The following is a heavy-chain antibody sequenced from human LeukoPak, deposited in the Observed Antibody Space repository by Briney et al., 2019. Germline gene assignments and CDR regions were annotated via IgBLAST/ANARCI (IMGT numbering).Heavy chain of an antibody. CDR2: IKQDGSDK. J-gene: IGHJ4*02. CDR1: GFTFTKYW. D-gene: IGHD6-6*01. Sequence: GGSLRLSCAASGFTFTKYWMTWVRQAPGKGLEGVGNIKQDGSDKNYMDSVKGRFTISRDNTKNSVYLQMSSLRAEDTAVYYCARAGIVEYSSSWNDYWGQGTLVTVSS. CDR3: ARAGIVEYSSSWNDY. V-gene: IGHV3-7*01.